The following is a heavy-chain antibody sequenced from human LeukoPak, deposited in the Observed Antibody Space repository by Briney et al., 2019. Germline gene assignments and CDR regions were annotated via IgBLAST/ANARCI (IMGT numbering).Heavy chain of an antibody. J-gene: IGHJ1*01. D-gene: IGHD2-2*01. CDR1: GFTVTTKS. CDR2: FYSPGST. V-gene: IGHV3-53*01. Sequence: GGSLRLSCAASGFTVTTKSMAWVRQAQGRGLEWVSVFYSPGSTYYADSVHGRFTISRDTSLNTLFLQMNSLRVEDTAVYYCASARESCIGSSCYEYFHHWGQGTPLTVSS. CDR3: ASARESCIGSSCYEYFHH.